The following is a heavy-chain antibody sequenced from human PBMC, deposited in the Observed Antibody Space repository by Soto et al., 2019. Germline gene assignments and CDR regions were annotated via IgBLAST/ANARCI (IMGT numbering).Heavy chain of an antibody. D-gene: IGHD5-12*01. CDR2: INAGNGNT. CDR1: GYTFTSYA. CDR3: VRGPLRNWFDP. Sequence: QVQLVQSGAEVKKPGASVKVSCKASGYTFTSYAMHWVRLAPGQRLEWMGWINAGNGNTKYSQKFQGRVTITKNTSASTAYMELSSLRSEDTAVYYCVRGPLRNWFDPWGQGTLVTVSS. V-gene: IGHV1-3*01. J-gene: IGHJ5*02.